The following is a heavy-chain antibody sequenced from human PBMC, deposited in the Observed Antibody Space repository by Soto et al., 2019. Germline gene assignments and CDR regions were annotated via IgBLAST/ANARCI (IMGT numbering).Heavy chain of an antibody. CDR1: GFTVSSNY. CDR2: IYSGGST. V-gene: IGHV3-53*01. D-gene: IGHD6-13*01. Sequence: GGSLRLCCAASGFTVSSNYMSWVRQAPGKGLEWVSVIYSGGSTYYADSVKGRFTISRDNSKNTLYLQMNSLRAEDTAVYYCASSTHSVAAGQFDYWGQGTLVTVSS. CDR3: ASSTHSVAAGQFDY. J-gene: IGHJ4*02.